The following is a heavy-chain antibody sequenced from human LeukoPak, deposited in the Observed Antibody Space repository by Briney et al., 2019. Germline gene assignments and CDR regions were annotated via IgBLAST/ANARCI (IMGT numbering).Heavy chain of an antibody. D-gene: IGHD3-3*01. CDR3: ARGTGFWSGYYWDAHYYFDY. CDR1: GGSISSGGYS. Sequence: RSSQTLSLTCAVSGGSISSGGYSWSWIRQPPGKGLEWIGYIYHSGSTYYNPSLKSRVTISVDRSKNQFSLKLSSVTAADTAVYYCARGTGFWSGYYWDAHYYFDYWGQGTLVTVSS. J-gene: IGHJ4*02. CDR2: IYHSGST. V-gene: IGHV4-30-2*01.